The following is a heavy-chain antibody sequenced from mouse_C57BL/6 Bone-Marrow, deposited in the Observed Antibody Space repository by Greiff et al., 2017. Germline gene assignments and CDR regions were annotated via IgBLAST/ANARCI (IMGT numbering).Heavy chain of an antibody. CDR1: GFNIKDDY. Sequence: VQLQQSGAELVRPGASVKLSCTASGFNIKDDYMHWVKQRPEQGLEWIGWIDPENGDTEYASKFQGKATITADTSSNTAYLQLSSLTSEDTAVYYCTNDYDLYFDVWGTGTTVTVSS. CDR3: TNDYDLYFDV. D-gene: IGHD2-4*01. J-gene: IGHJ1*03. CDR2: IDPENGDT. V-gene: IGHV14-4*01.